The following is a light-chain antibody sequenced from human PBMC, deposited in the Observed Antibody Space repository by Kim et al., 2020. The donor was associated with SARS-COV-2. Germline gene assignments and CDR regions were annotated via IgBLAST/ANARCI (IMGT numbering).Light chain of an antibody. J-gene: IGLJ3*02. CDR2: DVN. V-gene: IGLV2-14*03. Sequence: GQSITISCTGTSSNLGSYNYVSWHQQHPGKAPKLMIYDVNKRPSGISSRFSGSKSGSTASLTISGLQAEDEADYYCSSFTTRSTLVFGGGTKVTVL. CDR1: SSNLGSYNY. CDR3: SSFTTRSTLV.